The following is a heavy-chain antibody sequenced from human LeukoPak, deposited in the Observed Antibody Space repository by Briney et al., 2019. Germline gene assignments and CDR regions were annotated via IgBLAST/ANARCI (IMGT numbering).Heavy chain of an antibody. Sequence: PGGSLRLSCAASGFTFSTYAMIWVPQAPWKGLEWVSGISGSGSSTYSADSVKGRILISRDNSKNTLYLQMNGLRAEDTAVYYCAKARDFDFWSGYSNWFDPWGQGTLVTVSS. D-gene: IGHD3-3*01. CDR2: ISGSGSST. V-gene: IGHV3-23*01. J-gene: IGHJ5*02. CDR1: GFTFSTYA. CDR3: AKARDFDFWSGYSNWFDP.